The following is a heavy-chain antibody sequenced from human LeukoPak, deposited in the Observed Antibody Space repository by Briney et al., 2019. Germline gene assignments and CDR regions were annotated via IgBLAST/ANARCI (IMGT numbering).Heavy chain of an antibody. CDR2: IYYSGST. J-gene: IGHJ4*02. V-gene: IGHV4-59*01. CDR3: ARGDSSSWFNFDY. D-gene: IGHD6-13*01. Sequence: PSETLSLTCTVSGGSISSYYWSWIRQPPGKGPEWIGYIYYSGSTNYNPSLKSRVTISVDTSKNQFSLKLSSVTAADTAVYYCARGDSSSWFNFDYWGQGTLVTVSS. CDR1: GGSISSYY.